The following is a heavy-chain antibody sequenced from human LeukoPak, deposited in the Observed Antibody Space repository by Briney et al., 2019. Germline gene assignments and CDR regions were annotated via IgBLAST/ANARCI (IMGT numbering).Heavy chain of an antibody. CDR1: GGSISSGDYY. Sequence: SETLSLTCTVSGGSISSGDYYWSWIRQPPGKGLEWIGYIYYSGSTYYNPSLKSRVTISVDTSKNQFSLKLSSVTDADTAVYYCARDSITSFGVPGGWFDPWGQGTLVTVSS. CDR2: IYYSGST. D-gene: IGHD3-3*01. CDR3: ARDSITSFGVPGGWFDP. J-gene: IGHJ5*02. V-gene: IGHV4-30-4*08.